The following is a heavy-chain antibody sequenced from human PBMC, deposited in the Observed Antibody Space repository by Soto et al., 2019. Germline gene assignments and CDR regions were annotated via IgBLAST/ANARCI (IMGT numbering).Heavy chain of an antibody. Sequence: QVQLQESGPGLVKPSQTLSLTCTVSGGSISSGDYYWSWIRQPPGKGLEWIGYIYYSGSTYYNPSLKSRVTLSVDTAKNPFSLKLSSVTAADTAVYYCARRYCSGGSCHVGVWGQGTTVTVSS. CDR3: ARRYCSGGSCHVGV. CDR1: GGSISSGDYY. V-gene: IGHV4-30-4*01. D-gene: IGHD2-15*01. CDR2: IYYSGST. J-gene: IGHJ6*02.